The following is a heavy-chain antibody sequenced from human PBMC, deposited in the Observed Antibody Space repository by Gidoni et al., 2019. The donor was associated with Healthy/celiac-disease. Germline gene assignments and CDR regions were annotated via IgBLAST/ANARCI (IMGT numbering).Heavy chain of an antibody. D-gene: IGHD3-9*01. V-gene: IGHV3-23*01. J-gene: IGHJ4*02. CDR2: ISVSGGST. CDR3: AKALHPYFDWLLCWDY. Sequence: EVQLLESGGGLVQPGGSLRLSCAASGSTFSSYAMSWVRQAPGKGLGGVSAISVSGGSTYYADSLKGRFTISRDNSKNTLYLQMNSLRAEDTAVYYCAKALHPYFDWLLCWDYWGQGTLVTVSS. CDR1: GSTFSSYA.